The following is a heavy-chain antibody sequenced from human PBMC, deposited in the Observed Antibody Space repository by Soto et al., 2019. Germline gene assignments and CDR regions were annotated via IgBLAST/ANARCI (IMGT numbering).Heavy chain of an antibody. J-gene: IGHJ5*02. CDR1: GGSITSYNHY. V-gene: IGHV4-30-4*01. CDR2: IDYSGTT. CDR3: AIGSRGKRWFEH. Sequence: PSATLSLTCTFSGGSITSYNHYWTWIRQAPGKGLECIGYIDYSGTTNYSPSLQGRVTISVDKSKNQFSLSLTSVTAADTAVYYGAIGSRGKRWFEHWGQGALVTV. D-gene: IGHD5-12*01.